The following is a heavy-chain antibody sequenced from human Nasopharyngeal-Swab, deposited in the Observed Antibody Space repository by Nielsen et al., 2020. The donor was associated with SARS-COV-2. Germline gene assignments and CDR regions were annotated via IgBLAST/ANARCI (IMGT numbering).Heavy chain of an antibody. J-gene: IGHJ6*02. D-gene: IGHD6-13*01. CDR2: IYYTGST. V-gene: IGHV4-31*02. CDR3: ARYPSSSWSSYGMDV. Sequence: IRQPPGKGLEWIGYIYYTGSTYCNPSLKSRVTISVDTSKNQFSLKLTSETAADTAVYYCARYPSSSWSSYGMDVWGQGTTVTVSS.